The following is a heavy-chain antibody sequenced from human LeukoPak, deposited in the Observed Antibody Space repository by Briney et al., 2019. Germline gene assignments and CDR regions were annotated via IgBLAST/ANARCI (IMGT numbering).Heavy chain of an antibody. V-gene: IGHV4-59*01. CDR1: GGSISSYY. CDR2: IYYSGST. J-gene: IGHJ5*02. D-gene: IGHD6-13*01. CDR3: ARERAAGTGNWFDP. Sequence: ASETLSLTCTVSGGSISSYYWSWIRQPPGKGLKWIGYIYYSGSTNYNPSLKSRVTISVDTSKNQFSLKLSSVTAADTAVYYCARERAAGTGNWFDPWGQGTLVTVSS.